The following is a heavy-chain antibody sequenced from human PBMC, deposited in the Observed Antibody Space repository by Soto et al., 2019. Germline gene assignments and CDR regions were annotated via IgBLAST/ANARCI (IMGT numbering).Heavy chain of an antibody. Sequence: GGSLRLSCAASGFTFSSYGMHWVRQAPGKGLEWVAVIWYDGSNKYYADSVKGRFTISRDNSKNTLYLQMNSLRAEDTAVYYCARATNRYYYGSGSSAPDYWGQGTLVTVSS. CDR2: IWYDGSNK. CDR1: GFTFSSYG. J-gene: IGHJ4*02. CDR3: ARATNRYYYGSGSSAPDY. D-gene: IGHD3-10*01. V-gene: IGHV3-33*01.